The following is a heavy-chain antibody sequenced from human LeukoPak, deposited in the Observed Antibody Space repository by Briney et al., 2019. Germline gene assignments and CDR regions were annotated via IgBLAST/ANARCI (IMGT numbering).Heavy chain of an antibody. CDR3: AKGRVADPSYYFDY. CDR1: GSTFSSYA. V-gene: IGHV3-23*01. D-gene: IGHD6-19*01. Sequence: GGSLRLSCAASGSTFSSYAMSWVRQAPGKGLEWVSAISGSGGSTYYADSVKGRFTISRDNSKNTLYLQMNSLRAEDTAVYYCAKGRVADPSYYFDYWGQGTLVTVSS. J-gene: IGHJ4*02. CDR2: ISGSGGST.